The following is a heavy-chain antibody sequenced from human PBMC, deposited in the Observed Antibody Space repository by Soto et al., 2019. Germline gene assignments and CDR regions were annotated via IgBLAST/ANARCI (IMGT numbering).Heavy chain of an antibody. CDR3: ARDSKYSSSHHDFDY. V-gene: IGHV3-74*01. CDR2: INSDGSST. Sequence: PGGPLRLSCAASGFTFSSYWMHWVRQAPGKGLVWVSRINSDGSSTSYADSVKGRFTISRDNAKNTLYLQMNSLRAEDTAVYYCARDSKYSSSHHDFDYWGQGTLVTVSS. D-gene: IGHD6-6*01. J-gene: IGHJ4*02. CDR1: GFTFSSYW.